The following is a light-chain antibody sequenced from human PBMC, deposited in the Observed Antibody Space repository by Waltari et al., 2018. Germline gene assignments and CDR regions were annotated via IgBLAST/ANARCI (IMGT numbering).Light chain of an antibody. CDR2: DVT. CDR3: CSYAGRYTYI. V-gene: IGLV2-11*01. CDR1: SGDVGGHDF. J-gene: IGLJ2*01. Sequence: QSALTQPRSVSGSPGQSVTISCTGTSGDVGGHDFVSWFQELPGKAPKLIIYDVTNGPHGAPVRFSGSKSANTASLTISGLQAEDEANYYCCSYAGRYTYIFGGGTKLTVL.